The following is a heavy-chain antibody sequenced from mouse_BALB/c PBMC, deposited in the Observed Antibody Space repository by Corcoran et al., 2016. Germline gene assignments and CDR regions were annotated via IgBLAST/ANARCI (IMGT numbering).Heavy chain of an antibody. CDR3: ECAYDYDDY. Sequence: DVQLQESGPGLVKPSQSLSLTCSVTGYSITSGYYWNWIRQFPGNKREWMGYISYDGSNNYNPSLKNRISITRDTSKNQFFLKLNSVTTEDTATYYCECAYDYDDYWGQGTTLTVSS. J-gene: IGHJ2*01. D-gene: IGHD2-4*01. V-gene: IGHV3-6*02. CDR2: ISYDGSN. CDR1: GYSITSGYY.